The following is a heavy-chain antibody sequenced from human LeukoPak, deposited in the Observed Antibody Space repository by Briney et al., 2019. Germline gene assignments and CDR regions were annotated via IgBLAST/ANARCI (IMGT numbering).Heavy chain of an antibody. J-gene: IGHJ3*02. D-gene: IGHD1-7*01. V-gene: IGHV4-59*13. CDR2: VHYSDSA. CDR3: ARDRRRELLHAFDI. Sequence: SETLSLTCTASGGTFSRNYWSWIRQPPGKGLEWIAYVHYSDSANYNPSLKSRLTISLDASKNQFSLKLDSVTAADTALYYCARDRRRELLHAFDIWGQGTMVTVSS. CDR1: GGTFSRNY.